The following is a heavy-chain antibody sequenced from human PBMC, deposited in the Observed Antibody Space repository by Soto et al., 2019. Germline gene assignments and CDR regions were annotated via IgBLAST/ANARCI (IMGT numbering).Heavy chain of an antibody. CDR2: FNPTSGST. Sequence: QVQLVQSGAEVKKPGASVKLSCKASGYTFINYYIHWVRQAPGQGLEWMGIFNPTSGSTNYAQKFQGRVTLTMETSTRTVYMELSSLRFDDTAVYSCARDLAAGDYWGQGNLVTVSS. CDR3: ARDLAAGDY. J-gene: IGHJ4*02. D-gene: IGHD6-13*01. V-gene: IGHV1-46*01. CDR1: GYTFINYY.